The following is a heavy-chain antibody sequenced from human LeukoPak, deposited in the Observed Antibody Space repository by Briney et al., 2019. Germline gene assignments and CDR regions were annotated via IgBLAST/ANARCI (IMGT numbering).Heavy chain of an antibody. CDR1: GYTFTSYD. V-gene: IGHV1-8*01. D-gene: IGHD6-13*01. CDR3: ARAYSHSSSWYRTPYYYYYYMDV. CDR2: MNPNSGNT. J-gene: IGHJ6*03. Sequence: ASVKVSCKASGYTFTSYDINWVRQATGQGLEWMGWMNPNSGNTGYAQKFQGRVTMTRNTSISTAYMELSSLRSEDTAVYYCARAYSHSSSWYRTPYYYYYYMDVWGKGTTVTISS.